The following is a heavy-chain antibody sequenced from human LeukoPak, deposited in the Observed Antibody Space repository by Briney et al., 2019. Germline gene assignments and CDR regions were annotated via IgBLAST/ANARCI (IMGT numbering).Heavy chain of an antibody. CDR2: ISSSSSYI. J-gene: IGHJ4*02. D-gene: IGHD3-3*01. Sequence: GGSLRLSCAASGFTFSSYSMNWVRQAPGKGLEWVSSISSSSSYIYYADSVKGRFTISRDNSKNTLYLQMNSLRAEDTAVYYCAKEDRGITIFGVVIPIFDYWGQGTLVTVSS. V-gene: IGHV3-21*04. CDR3: AKEDRGITIFGVVIPIFDY. CDR1: GFTFSSYS.